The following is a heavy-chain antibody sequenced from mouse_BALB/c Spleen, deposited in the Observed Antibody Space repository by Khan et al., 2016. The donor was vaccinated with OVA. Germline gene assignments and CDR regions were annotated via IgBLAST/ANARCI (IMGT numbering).Heavy chain of an antibody. Sequence: VQLKESGPGLVKPSQSLSLTCTVTGYSITSEYAWNWIRQFPGNKLEWMGYINYSGNTRFNPSLKSRTSITRDTSKNQFFLQLNSVTTEDTATDYSARKDYDDYDPFPYWGQGTLVTVSA. CDR3: ARKDYDDYDPFPY. J-gene: IGHJ3*01. V-gene: IGHV3-2*02. CDR2: INYSGNT. CDR1: GYSITSEYA. D-gene: IGHD2-4*01.